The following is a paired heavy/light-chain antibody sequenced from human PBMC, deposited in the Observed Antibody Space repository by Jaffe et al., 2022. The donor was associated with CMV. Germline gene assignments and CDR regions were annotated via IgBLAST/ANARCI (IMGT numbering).Light chain of an antibody. Sequence: QSALTQPASVSGSPGQSITISCTGTSSDVGAYNYVSWYQQQHPGKAPKLMIYDVSNRPSGVSNRFSGSKSDNTASLTISGLQAEDEADYYCSSYTLSSTDVFGTGTKVTVL. CDR3: SSYTLSSTDV. J-gene: IGLJ1*01. V-gene: IGLV2-14*03. CDR1: SSDVGAYNY. CDR2: DVS.
Heavy chain of an antibody. J-gene: IGHJ4*02. Sequence: EVQLVESGGGLVQPGGSLRLSCAASGFTFSSSWMHWVRQAPGKGLEWVSRINVDGSGTTYGDSVKGRFTISRDNAKNTLYLQMSSLRAEDTAVYYCTTWRDRLVGDNWGQGTLVTVSS. V-gene: IGHV3-74*03. CDR1: GFTFSSSW. CDR2: INVDGSGT. D-gene: IGHD1-1*01. CDR3: TTWRDRLVGDN.